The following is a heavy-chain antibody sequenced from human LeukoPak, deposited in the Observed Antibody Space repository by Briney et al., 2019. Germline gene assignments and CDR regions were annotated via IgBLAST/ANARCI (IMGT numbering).Heavy chain of an antibody. J-gene: IGHJ4*02. D-gene: IGHD3-3*01. V-gene: IGHV3-33*01. CDR1: GFTFSMYA. CDR3: ATDRGGSRFDS. CDR2: IWNDGSKE. Sequence: GRSLRLSCAASGFTFSMYAMHWVRQAPGKGLEWVAVIWNDGSKEKYADSVKGRFTISRDNSKNILYLQMNSMRAEDTAMYYCATDRGGSRFDSWGQGTLVTVSS.